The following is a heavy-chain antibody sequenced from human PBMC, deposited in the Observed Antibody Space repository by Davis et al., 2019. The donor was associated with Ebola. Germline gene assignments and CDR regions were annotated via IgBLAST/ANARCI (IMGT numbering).Heavy chain of an antibody. J-gene: IGHJ6*02. CDR3: AKDTLTGTTGWAWGMDV. Sequence: GESLKISCAASGFTFSSYAMNWVRQAPGKGLEWVAVISYDGVTKYYADSVKGRFTISRDNSKNTLYLQMNSLRAEDTAVYYCAKDTLTGTTGWAWGMDVWGQGTTVTVSS. V-gene: IGHV3-30*04. CDR1: GFTFSSYA. D-gene: IGHD1-7*01. CDR2: ISYDGVTK.